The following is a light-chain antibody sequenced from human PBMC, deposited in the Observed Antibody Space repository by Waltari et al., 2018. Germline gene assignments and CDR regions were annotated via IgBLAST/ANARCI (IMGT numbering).Light chain of an antibody. CDR3: SSYAGSNNVV. J-gene: IGLJ2*01. CDR2: EVF. V-gene: IGLV2-8*01. CDR1: SSDVGGYSS. Sequence: QSALTPPPSASGSPGQSVTISCTGTSSDVGGYSSVSWYQQHPGKAPKLIIFEVFQRPSGVPDRFSGSKSGNTASLTFSGLQAEDEADYYCSSYAGSNNVVFGGGTKLTVL.